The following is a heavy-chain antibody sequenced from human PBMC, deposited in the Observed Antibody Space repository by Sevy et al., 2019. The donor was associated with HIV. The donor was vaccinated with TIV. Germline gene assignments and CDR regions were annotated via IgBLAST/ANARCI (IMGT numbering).Heavy chain of an antibody. CDR1: GGSIGSYY. D-gene: IGHD3-10*01. Sequence: SETLSLTCAVSGGSIGSYYWSWIRQPPGKGLEWIGYIYYSGSTNYNPSLKSRVTIAVDTSKNQFSLKLSSVTAADTAVYYCARVWSGVYTDVWGKGTTVTVSS. V-gene: IGHV4-59*01. CDR2: IYYSGST. J-gene: IGHJ6*03. CDR3: ARVWSGVYTDV.